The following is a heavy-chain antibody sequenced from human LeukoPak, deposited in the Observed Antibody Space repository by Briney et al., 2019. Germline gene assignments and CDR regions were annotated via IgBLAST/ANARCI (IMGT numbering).Heavy chain of an antibody. D-gene: IGHD2-2*01. V-gene: IGHV4-61*02. J-gene: IGHJ4*02. Sequence: SETLSLTCTVSSGSISSGSYYWSWIRQPAGKGLEWIGRIYTSGSTNYNPSLKSRVTISVDTSKNQFSLKLSSVTAADTAVYYCARARSSTSSEFDYWGQGTLVTVSS. CDR3: ARARSSTSSEFDY. CDR2: IYTSGST. CDR1: SGSISSGSYY.